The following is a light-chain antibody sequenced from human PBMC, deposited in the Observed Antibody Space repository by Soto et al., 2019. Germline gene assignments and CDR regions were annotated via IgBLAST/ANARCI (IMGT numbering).Light chain of an antibody. CDR3: LQDYDYPRT. J-gene: IGKJ1*01. V-gene: IGKV1-6*01. Sequence: ALQLTQSPSSLSASVGDRVTITCRASPGIRDDVGWYQQRAGEAPRLLIYGTSNLQSGVTSRFSSSGSGTDFTLTISSLQPEDFATYYCLQDYDYPRTCGQGTKVEI. CDR1: PGIRDD. CDR2: GTS.